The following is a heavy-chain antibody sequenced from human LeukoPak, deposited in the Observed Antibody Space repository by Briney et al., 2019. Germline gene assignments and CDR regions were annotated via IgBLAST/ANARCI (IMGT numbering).Heavy chain of an antibody. CDR2: ISPDGSSA. CDR1: GFSFSSDW. D-gene: IGHD2/OR15-2a*01. J-gene: IGHJ4*02. CDR3: ARVSFCPRCHFDY. V-gene: IGHV3-74*03. Sequence: GRSLRLSRAASGFSFSSDWMHWVRQAPGKGLVWVARISPDGSSALSADSVRGRFTISRDNADNTLYLQLNSLRAEDTAVYYCARVSFCPRCHFDYWGQGTLVTVSS.